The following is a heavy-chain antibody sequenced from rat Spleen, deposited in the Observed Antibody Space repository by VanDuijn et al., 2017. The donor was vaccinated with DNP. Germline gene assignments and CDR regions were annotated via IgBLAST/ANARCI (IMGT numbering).Heavy chain of an antibody. D-gene: IGHD1-2*01. CDR3: ATRGGYYSSYLY. Sequence: EVQLVESGGGLVQPGRSMKLSCVASGFTLSNYGMAWVRQAPKKGLEWVAYISYDGGRTYYRDFVKGRFTISRDDARSTLSLQMDSLRSEDTATYYCATRGGYYSSYLYWGQGVMVTVSS. CDR2: ISYDGGRT. J-gene: IGHJ2*01. V-gene: IGHV5-7*01. CDR1: GFTLSNYG.